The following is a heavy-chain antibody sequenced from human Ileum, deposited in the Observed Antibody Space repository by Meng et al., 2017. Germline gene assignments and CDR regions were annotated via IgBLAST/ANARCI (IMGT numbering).Heavy chain of an antibody. J-gene: IGHJ4*02. Sequence: VQLPASAPGLVQPSSTLHLTGADSGASMSSCNWWSWVRQSPGQGLEWIGEMYHSGTTNYNPSLKSRVTISLDTSKNQLSLKLTSVTAADTAVYYCARHTGVPGTRGFDYWGQGTLVTVSS. CDR1: GASMSSCNW. CDR2: MYHSGTT. CDR3: ARHTGVPGTRGFDY. V-gene: IGHV4-4*02. D-gene: IGHD3-3*01.